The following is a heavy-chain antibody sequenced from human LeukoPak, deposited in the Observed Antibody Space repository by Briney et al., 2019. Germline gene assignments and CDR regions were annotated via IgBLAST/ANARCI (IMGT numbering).Heavy chain of an antibody. D-gene: IGHD2-2*01. CDR2: INAGNGNT. CDR1: GYTFTSYA. CDR3: ARERPSFLRGFDAFDI. J-gene: IGHJ3*02. Sequence: EASVKVSCKASGYTFTSYAMHWVRQAPGQRLEWMGWINAGNGNTKYSQKFQGRVTITRDTSASTAYMELSSLRSEDTAVYYCARERPSFLRGFDAFDIWGQGTMVTVSS. V-gene: IGHV1-3*01.